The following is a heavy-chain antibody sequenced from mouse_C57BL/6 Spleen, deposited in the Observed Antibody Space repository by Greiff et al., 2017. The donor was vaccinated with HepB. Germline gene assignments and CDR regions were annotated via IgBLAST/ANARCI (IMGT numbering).Heavy chain of an antibody. J-gene: IGHJ3*01. CDR1: GYTFTSYW. CDR3: ARDYYYGSSLRLAWFAY. V-gene: IGHV1-53*01. D-gene: IGHD1-1*01. CDR2: INPSNGGT. Sequence: VQLQQSGTELVKPGASVKLSCKASGYTFTSYWMHWVKQRPGQGLEWIGNINPSNGGTNYNEKFKSKATLTVDKSSSTAYMQLSSLTSEDSAVYYCARDYYYGSSLRLAWFAYWGQGTLVTVSA.